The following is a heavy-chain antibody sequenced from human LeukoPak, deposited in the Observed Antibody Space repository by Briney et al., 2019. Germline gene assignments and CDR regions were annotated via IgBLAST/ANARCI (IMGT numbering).Heavy chain of an antibody. J-gene: IGHJ3*02. CDR1: GFTFSSYG. CDR2: IRYDGSNK. CDR3: AKDFRSSFPDAFDI. V-gene: IGHV3-30*02. D-gene: IGHD2-21*01. Sequence: GGSLRLSCAASGFTFSSYGMHWVRQAPGKGLEWVAFIRYDGSNKYYADSVKGRFTISRDNSKNTLYLQMNSLRAEDTAVYYCAKDFRSSFPDAFDIWGQGTMVTVSS.